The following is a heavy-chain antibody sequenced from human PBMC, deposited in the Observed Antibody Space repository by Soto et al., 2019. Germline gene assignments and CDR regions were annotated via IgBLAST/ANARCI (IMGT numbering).Heavy chain of an antibody. Sequence: EVQLVESGGGLVQPGGSLRLSCAASGFTFSSYAMHWVRQAPGKGLEYVSVISRNGGSTYYANSAKGRFTISRDNCKNAMYLQMGSLRAEDMGVYYCARAAEGGYDCGYWGRGTLVTVSP. CDR1: GFTFSSYA. CDR3: ARAAEGGYDCGY. V-gene: IGHV3-64*01. D-gene: IGHD5-12*01. J-gene: IGHJ4*02. CDR2: ISRNGGST.